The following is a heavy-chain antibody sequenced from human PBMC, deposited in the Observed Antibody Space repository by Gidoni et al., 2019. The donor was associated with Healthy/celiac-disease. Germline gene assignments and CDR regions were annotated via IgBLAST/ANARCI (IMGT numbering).Heavy chain of an antibody. J-gene: IGHJ6*02. Sequence: QVQLVESGGGVVQPGRSLRLSCAASGFTFSSYGMHWVRQAPGKGLEWVAVIWYDGSNKYYADSVKGRFTISRDNSKNTLYLQMNSLRAEDTAVYYCAREPPDGWYGMDVWGQGTTVTVSS. CDR2: IWYDGSNK. CDR3: AREPPDGWYGMDV. D-gene: IGHD2-15*01. CDR1: GFTFSSYG. V-gene: IGHV3-33*01.